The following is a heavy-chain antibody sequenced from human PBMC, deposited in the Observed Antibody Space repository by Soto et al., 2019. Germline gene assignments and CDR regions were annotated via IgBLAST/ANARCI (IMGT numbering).Heavy chain of an antibody. CDR3: ARHECSGGSCYSVFFDY. Sequence: SETLSLTCTVSGGSISSSSYYWGWIRQPPGKGLEWIGSIYYSGSTYYNPSLKSRVTISVDTPKNQFSLKLSSVTAADTAVYYCARHECSGGSCYSVFFDYWGQGTLVTVSS. CDR1: GGSISSSSYY. V-gene: IGHV4-39*01. D-gene: IGHD2-15*01. J-gene: IGHJ4*02. CDR2: IYYSGST.